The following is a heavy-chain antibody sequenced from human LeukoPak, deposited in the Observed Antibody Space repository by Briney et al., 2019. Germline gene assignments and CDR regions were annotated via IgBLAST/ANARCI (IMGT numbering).Heavy chain of an antibody. V-gene: IGHV1-46*01. CDR1: GYTFASYS. J-gene: IGHJ5*02. D-gene: IGHD2-15*01. Sequence: ASVKVSCKASGYTFASYSMHWVRQAPGQGLEWMGIVNPSGGSTNYAQKIQGRVTMTRDTSTSTVYMELSSLRSEDTAIYYCARELGYCSGGSCLNWFDPWGQGILVTVSS. CDR2: VNPSGGST. CDR3: ARELGYCSGGSCLNWFDP.